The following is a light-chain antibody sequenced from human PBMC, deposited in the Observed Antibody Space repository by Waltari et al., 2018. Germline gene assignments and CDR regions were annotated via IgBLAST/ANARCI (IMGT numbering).Light chain of an antibody. CDR3: AAWDDSLTGVV. J-gene: IGLJ2*01. CDR1: RSNIGSNT. V-gene: IGLV1-44*01. CDR2: SNN. Sequence: QSVLTQPPSASGTPGQRVTISCSGGRSNIGSNTVNWYQQLPGTAPKLLIYSNNQRPSGVPDRFSGSRSGTSASLAISGLQSEDEADYSCAAWDDSLTGVVFGGGTKLTVL.